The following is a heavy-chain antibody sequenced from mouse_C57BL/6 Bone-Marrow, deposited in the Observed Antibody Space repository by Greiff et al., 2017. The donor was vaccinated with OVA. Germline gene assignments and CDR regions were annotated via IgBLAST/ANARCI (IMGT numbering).Heavy chain of an antibody. CDR2: IYPGSGST. D-gene: IGHD2-4*01. CDR3: ARGQITTRDY. V-gene: IGHV1-55*01. CDR1: GYTFTSYC. J-gene: IGHJ2*01. Sequence: QVQLQQPGAELVKPGASVKMSCKASGYTFTSYCITWVKQRPGQGLEWIGDIYPGSGSTNYNEKFKSKATRTVDTSSSTAYMQLSSLTSEDSAVYYCARGQITTRDYWGQGTTLTVSS.